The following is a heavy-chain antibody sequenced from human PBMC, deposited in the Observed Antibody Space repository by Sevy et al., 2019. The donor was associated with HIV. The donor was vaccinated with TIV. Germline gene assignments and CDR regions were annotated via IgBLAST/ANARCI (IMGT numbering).Heavy chain of an antibody. Sequence: VSVKVSCKVSGYTLTELSMHWVRQAPGKGLEWMGGFDPEDGETIYAQKFQGRVTMTEDTSTDTAYMELSSLRSEDTAVYYCATWRPYGSGSKADYYYYGMDVWGQWTTVTVSS. CDR3: ATWRPYGSGSKADYYYYGMDV. D-gene: IGHD3-10*01. CDR2: FDPEDGET. V-gene: IGHV1-24*01. CDR1: GYTLTELS. J-gene: IGHJ6*02.